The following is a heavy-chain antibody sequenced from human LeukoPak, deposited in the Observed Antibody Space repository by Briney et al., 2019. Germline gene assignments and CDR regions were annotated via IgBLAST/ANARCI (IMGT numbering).Heavy chain of an antibody. D-gene: IGHD4-23*01. J-gene: IGHJ4*02. V-gene: IGHV3-74*01. CDR2: INTDGSST. CDR3: ARSTTVVTITY. Sequence: PGGALRLSRAASGFTFSSCWMHWVRQAPGKGLAWVSRINTDGSSTSYADSVKGRFTISRDNAKNTLYLQMNSLRAEDMAVYYCARSTTVVTITYWGQGTLVTASS. CDR1: GFTFSSCW.